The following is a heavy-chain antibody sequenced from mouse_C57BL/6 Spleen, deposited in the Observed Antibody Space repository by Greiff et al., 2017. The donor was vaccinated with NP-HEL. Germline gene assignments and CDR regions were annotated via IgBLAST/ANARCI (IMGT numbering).Heavy chain of an antibody. D-gene: IGHD2-12*01. J-gene: IGHJ1*03. Sequence: DVKLVESGGGLVQPGGSLSLSCAASGFTFTDYYMSWVRQPPGKALEWLGFIRNKANGYTTEYSASVKGRFTISRDNSQSILYLQMNALRAEDSATYYCARYKGAPGGTTHWYFDVWGTGTTVTVSS. CDR3: ARYKGAPGGTTHWYFDV. V-gene: IGHV7-3*01. CDR1: GFTFTDYY. CDR2: IRNKANGYTT.